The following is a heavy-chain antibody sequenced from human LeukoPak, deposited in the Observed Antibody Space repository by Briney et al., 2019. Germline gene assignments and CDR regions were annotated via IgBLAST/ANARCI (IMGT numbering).Heavy chain of an antibody. J-gene: IGHJ3*02. CDR1: GFTFDDNG. CDR3: ARAIIAEGAFDI. Sequence: GGSLRLSCAASGFTFDDNGMSWVRQAPGKGLEWVSGINWNGGSTGYADSVKGRFTISRDNAKNSLYLQMNSLRAEDAALYYCARAIIAEGAFDIWGQGTMVTVSS. V-gene: IGHV3-20*04. CDR2: INWNGGST.